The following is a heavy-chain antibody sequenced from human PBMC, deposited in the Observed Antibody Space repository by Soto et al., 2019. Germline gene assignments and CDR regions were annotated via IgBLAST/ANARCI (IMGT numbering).Heavy chain of an antibody. CDR3: ATDEVAAAGLLNAFDI. CDR2: FDPEDGET. V-gene: IGHV1-24*01. J-gene: IGHJ3*02. Sequence: GASVKVSCKVSGYTLTELSMHWVRQAPGKGLEWMGGFDPEDGETIYAQKFQGRVTMTEDTSTDTAYMELSSLRSEDTAVYYCATDEVAAAGLLNAFDIWGQGTMVTVSS. CDR1: GYTLTELS. D-gene: IGHD6-13*01.